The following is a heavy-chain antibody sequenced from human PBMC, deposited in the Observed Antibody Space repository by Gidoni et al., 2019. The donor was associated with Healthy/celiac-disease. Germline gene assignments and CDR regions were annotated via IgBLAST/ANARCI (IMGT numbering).Heavy chain of an antibody. CDR3: ARGAYYYDSSGYYYDAFDI. J-gene: IGHJ3*02. D-gene: IGHD3-22*01. CDR2: IYHSGST. V-gene: IGHV4-30-2*01. CDR1: GGSISRGGYS. Sequence: QLQLQESGSGLVKPSQTLSLTCAVSGGSISRGGYSWSWIRQPPGKGLEWIGYIYHSGSTYYNPSLKSRVTISVDRSKNQFSLKLSSVTAADTAVYYCARGAYYYDSSGYYYDAFDIWGQGTMVTVSS.